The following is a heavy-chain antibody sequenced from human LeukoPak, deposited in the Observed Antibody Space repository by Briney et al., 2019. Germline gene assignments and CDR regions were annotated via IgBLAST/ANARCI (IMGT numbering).Heavy chain of an antibody. CDR2: INSDGSST. CDR1: GFTFSIYD. J-gene: IGHJ4*02. CDR3: ARVHRSGYLHITYYFDY. V-gene: IGHV3-74*01. D-gene: IGHD3-22*01. Sequence: GRSLRLSCAASGFTFSIYDMNWVRQAPGKGLVWVSRINSDGSSTSYADSVKGRFTISRDNAKNTLYLQMNSLRAEDTAVYYCARVHRSGYLHITYYFDYWGQGTLVTVSS.